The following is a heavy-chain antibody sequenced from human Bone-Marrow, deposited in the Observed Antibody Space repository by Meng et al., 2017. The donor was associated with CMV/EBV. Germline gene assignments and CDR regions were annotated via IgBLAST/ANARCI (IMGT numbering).Heavy chain of an antibody. CDR1: GYTVTDYY. D-gene: IGHD6-19*01. V-gene: IGHV1-2*02. CDR2: INPNDDT. CDR3: ARSSGWSRFDY. Sequence: QGRLVQPGAEVKKPGASVKVSCKASGYTVTDYYIHWVRQAPGQWLEWMGWINPNDDTNYAQNFQGRVTMTRDMSINTVYMELSRLTSDDTAVYYCARSSGWSRFDYWGLGTLVTVSS. J-gene: IGHJ4*02.